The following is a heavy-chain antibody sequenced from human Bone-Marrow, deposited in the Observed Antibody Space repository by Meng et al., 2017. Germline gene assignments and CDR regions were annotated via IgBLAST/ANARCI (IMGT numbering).Heavy chain of an antibody. D-gene: IGHD3-10*01. J-gene: IGHJ6*02. CDR3: ARTVRGGFGKREDYYYGMDV. CDR1: GFTFSDYY. V-gene: IGHV3-11*04. Sequence: GESLKISCAASGFTFSDYYMSWIRQAPGKGLEWVSYISSSGSTIYYADSVKGRFTISRDNAKNSLYLQMNSLRAEDTAVYYCARTVRGGFGKREDYYYGMDVWGQGTTVTVSS. CDR2: ISSSGSTI.